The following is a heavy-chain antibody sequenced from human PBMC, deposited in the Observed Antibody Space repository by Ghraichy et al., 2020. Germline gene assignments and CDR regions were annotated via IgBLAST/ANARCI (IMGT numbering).Heavy chain of an antibody. D-gene: IGHD3-22*01. CDR2: VYFSGTT. CDR1: GGPITSYY. V-gene: IGHV4-59*08. J-gene: IGHJ4*02. CDR3: ARLPAYYFATRGYSFDY. Sequence: SETLSLTCTVSGGPITSYYWRWIRPPPGKGLEWIGYVYFSGTTSYNPSLKSRVTISVDTSENQFSLKLTSVTASDTAIYYCARLPAYYFATRGYSFDYWGQGTLLTVSS.